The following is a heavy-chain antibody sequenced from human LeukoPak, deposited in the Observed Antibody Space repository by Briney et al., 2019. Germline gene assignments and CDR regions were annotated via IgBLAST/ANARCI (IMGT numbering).Heavy chain of an antibody. CDR1: GGSFSGYY. Sequence: SETLSLTCAVYGGSFSGYYWSWIRQPPGKGLEWIGEINHSGSTNYNPSLKSRVTISVDTSKNQFSLKLSSVTAADTAVYYCARSSRSTVTRTGDYWGQGTLVTVSS. CDR2: INHSGST. D-gene: IGHD4-17*01. CDR3: ARSSRSTVTRTGDY. V-gene: IGHV4-34*01. J-gene: IGHJ4*02.